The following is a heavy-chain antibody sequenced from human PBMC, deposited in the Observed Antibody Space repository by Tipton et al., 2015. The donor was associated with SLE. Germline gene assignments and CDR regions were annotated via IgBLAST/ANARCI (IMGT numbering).Heavy chain of an antibody. J-gene: IGHJ4*02. D-gene: IGHD5-24*01. Sequence: LRLSCAVSGGSISSGSYYWSWIRQPAGKGLEWVGRVSTSGTTNYNPSLRGRVTISLDTSKNHFSLKLTSVTATDTAVYYCARDAVDGYRGGAVDSWGQGTLVTVSS. CDR3: ARDAVDGYRGGAVDS. CDR2: VSTSGTT. V-gene: IGHV4-61*02. CDR1: GGSISSGSYY.